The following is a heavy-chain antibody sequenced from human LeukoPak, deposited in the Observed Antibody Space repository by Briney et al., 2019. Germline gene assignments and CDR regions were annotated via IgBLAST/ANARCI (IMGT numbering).Heavy chain of an antibody. J-gene: IGHJ3*02. CDR2: ISSSSRSI. CDR3: ARDRDDDSSGSIDDAFDI. V-gene: IGHV3-21*01. D-gene: IGHD3-22*01. Sequence: GGSLRLSCAASGFTFSSYSMNWVRQAPGRGLEWVSAISSSSRSIYNADSVKGRFTISRDNAKRSLYLQMNSLRAEDTAVYYCARDRDDDSSGSIDDAFDIWGQGTMVTVSS. CDR1: GFTFSSYS.